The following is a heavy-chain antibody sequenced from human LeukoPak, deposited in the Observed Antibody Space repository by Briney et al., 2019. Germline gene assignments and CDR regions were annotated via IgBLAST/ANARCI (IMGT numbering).Heavy chain of an antibody. CDR1: GFTLCRYW. CDR2: IKQDGSEK. V-gene: IGHV3-7*01. CDR3: ASGRQLGY. D-gene: IGHD3-16*01. Sequence: GGSLRLSCAASGFTLCRYWMSCVRDAPGKGLEWVANIKQDGSEKYYVDSVKGRFTISRDNAKSSLYLQMNSLRAEDTALYYCASGRQLGYWGQGTLVTVSS. J-gene: IGHJ4*02.